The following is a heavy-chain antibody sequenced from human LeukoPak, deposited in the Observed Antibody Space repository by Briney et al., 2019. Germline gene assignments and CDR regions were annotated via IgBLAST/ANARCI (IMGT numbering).Heavy chain of an antibody. V-gene: IGHV1-46*01. J-gene: IGHJ4*02. CDR3: ARDPATMTPYYFDS. CDR2: TNPTGGGT. D-gene: IGHD4-17*01. Sequence: PSVTVSFKASGYTFSNYYMHWVRQVHEQGYEWMGITNPTGGGTIYAQKFQGRVAITRDMSTSTVYMELTSLRSEDTAVYDCARDPATMTPYYFDSWKQGTLVTVSS. CDR1: GYTFSNYY.